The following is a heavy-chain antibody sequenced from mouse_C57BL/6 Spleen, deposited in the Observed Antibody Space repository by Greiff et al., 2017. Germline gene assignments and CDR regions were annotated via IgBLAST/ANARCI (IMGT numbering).Heavy chain of an antibody. J-gene: IGHJ2*01. CDR3: ARHEEELYYFDY. CDR2: VYPGSGSL. D-gene: IGHD4-1*01. V-gene: IGHV1-62-2*01. CDR1: GYTFTEYT. Sequence: QVQLQQSGAELVKPGASVKLSCKASGYTFTEYTIHWVKQRSGQGLEWIGWVYPGSGSLKYNEKFKDKATLTADKSSSTVYMELSRWTSEDSAVYFCARHEEELYYFDYWGQGTTLTVSS.